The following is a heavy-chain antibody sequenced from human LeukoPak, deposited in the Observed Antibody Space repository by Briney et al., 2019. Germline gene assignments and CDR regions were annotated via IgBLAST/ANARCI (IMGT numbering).Heavy chain of an antibody. D-gene: IGHD3-16*01. CDR3: SRLGGPQSPADY. CDR2: IYYSGST. CDR1: GGSISSYY. Sequence: SETLSLTCTVSGGSISSYYWSWIRQPPGKGLDWIGYIYYSGSTNYNPSLKSRVTISVDTSKNQFSLKLRSVPAEDTAVYYCSRLGGPQSPADYWGQGTLVTVCS. V-gene: IGHV4-59*01. J-gene: IGHJ4*02.